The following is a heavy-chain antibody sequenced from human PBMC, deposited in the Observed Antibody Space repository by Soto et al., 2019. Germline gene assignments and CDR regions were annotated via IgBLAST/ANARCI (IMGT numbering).Heavy chain of an antibody. D-gene: IGHD3-22*01. Sequence: GGSLRLSCAASGFTFSSYAMSWVRQAPGKGLEWVSAISGSGGSTYYADSVKGRFTISRDNSKNTLYLQMNSLRAEDTAVYYCAKDDYYDSSGYSGSHYWGQGTLVTVSS. J-gene: IGHJ4*02. CDR1: GFTFSSYA. V-gene: IGHV3-23*01. CDR2: ISGSGGST. CDR3: AKDDYYDSSGYSGSHY.